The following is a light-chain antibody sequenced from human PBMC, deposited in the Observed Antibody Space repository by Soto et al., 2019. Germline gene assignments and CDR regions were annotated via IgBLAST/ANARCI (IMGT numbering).Light chain of an antibody. Sequence: DLQMTQSPSSLSASVGDRVTITCQASQDITNYLNWYQQEPGKAPKLLIYDASNLQTGVPSRFSGSGSGTDFTFTISSLQPGDFATYYCQQYENLPLTFGGGTKVEIK. J-gene: IGKJ4*01. CDR3: QQYENLPLT. CDR1: QDITNY. CDR2: DAS. V-gene: IGKV1-33*01.